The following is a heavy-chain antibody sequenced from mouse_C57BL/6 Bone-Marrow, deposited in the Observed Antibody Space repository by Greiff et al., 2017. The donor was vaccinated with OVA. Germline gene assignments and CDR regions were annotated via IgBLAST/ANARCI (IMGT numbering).Heavy chain of an antibody. Sequence: QVQLKESGPGILQSSQTLSLTCSFSGFSLSTSGMGVSWIRQPSGKGLEWLAHIYWDDDKRYNPSLKSRLTISKDTSRNQVFLKITSVDTADTATYYCARSTTVVAHYAMDYWGQGTSVTVSS. CDR3: ARSTTVVAHYAMDY. D-gene: IGHD1-1*01. V-gene: IGHV8-12*01. CDR2: IYWDDDK. J-gene: IGHJ4*01. CDR1: GFSLSTSGMG.